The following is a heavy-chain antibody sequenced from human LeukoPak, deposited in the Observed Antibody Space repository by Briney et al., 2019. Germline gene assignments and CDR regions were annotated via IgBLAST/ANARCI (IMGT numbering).Heavy chain of an antibody. Sequence: KPSETLSLTCTVSGGSISSYYWSWIRQPAGKGLEWIGRIYTSGSTDYNPSLKSRVTISVDTSKNQFSLKLSSVTAADTAVYYCARVDSSGYSYYFDYWGQGTLVTVSS. CDR1: GGSISSYY. D-gene: IGHD3-22*01. CDR3: ARVDSSGYSYYFDY. CDR2: IYTSGST. V-gene: IGHV4-4*07. J-gene: IGHJ4*02.